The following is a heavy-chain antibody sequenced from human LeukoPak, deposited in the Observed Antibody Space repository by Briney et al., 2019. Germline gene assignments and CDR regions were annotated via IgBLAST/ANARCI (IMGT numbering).Heavy chain of an antibody. CDR3: AWRWERQF. J-gene: IGHJ4*02. CDR1: GFTFSSYS. Sequence: GESLSLTCAASGFTFSSYSMNWVRQAQAQGLEWVSFISSNSSTIHYAGSVKGRFTISRDNAKNSLYLQRNRLSAEDTAVYYCAWRWERQFWGQGTLVSVSS. V-gene: IGHV3-48*01. D-gene: IGHD1-26*01. CDR2: ISSNSSTI.